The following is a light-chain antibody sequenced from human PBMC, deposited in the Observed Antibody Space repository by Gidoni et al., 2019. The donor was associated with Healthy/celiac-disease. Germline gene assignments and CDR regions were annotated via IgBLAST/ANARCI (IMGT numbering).Light chain of an antibody. CDR2: KAS. J-gene: IGKJ1*01. Sequence: IQMTQSPSTLSASVGDRVTITCRPSQSISSWLAWYQQKPGKDPKLLIYKASSLESGVPSMFSGSGSGTEVTLTISSLQPDDFATYYCQQYNSYPWTFGQXTKVEIK. CDR3: QQYNSYPWT. CDR1: QSISSW. V-gene: IGKV1-5*03.